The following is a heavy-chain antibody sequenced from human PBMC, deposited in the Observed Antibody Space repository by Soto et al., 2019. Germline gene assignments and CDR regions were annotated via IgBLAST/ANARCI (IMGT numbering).Heavy chain of an antibody. CDR3: VKLAIERSYMAYDEVDY. Sequence: QVQLVESGGGVVQPGGSLRLSCTASGFSFRSYVMHWVRQAPGKGLEWVALISNDGCYKYYADSVKGGFTISRDNSNNTLHLQMNRLRSDDTGVYHSVKLAIERSYMAYDEVDYWGQGTLATVSS. D-gene: IGHD3-10*01. CDR2: ISNDGCYK. V-gene: IGHV3-30*18. CDR1: GFSFRSYV. J-gene: IGHJ4*02.